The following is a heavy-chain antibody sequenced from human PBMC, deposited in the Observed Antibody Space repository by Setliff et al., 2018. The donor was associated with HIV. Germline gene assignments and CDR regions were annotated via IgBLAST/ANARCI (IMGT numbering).Heavy chain of an antibody. V-gene: IGHV1-69*10. J-gene: IGHJ6*03. CDR3: ARVGIQLWYPSYYYYYMDV. CDR1: GGTFSSYA. CDR2: IIPILGIA. D-gene: IGHD5-18*01. Sequence: RASVKVSCKASGGTFSSYAISWVRQAPGQGLEWMGGIIPILGIANYAQKFQGRVTITADKSTSTAYMELSSLRSEGTAVYYCARVGIQLWYPSYYYYYMDVWGKGTTVTVSS.